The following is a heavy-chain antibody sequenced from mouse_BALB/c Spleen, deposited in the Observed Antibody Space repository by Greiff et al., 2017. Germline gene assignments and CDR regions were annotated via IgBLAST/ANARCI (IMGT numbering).Heavy chain of an antibody. Sequence: EGKLVESGGGLVKPGGSLKLSCAASGFTFSDYYMYWVRQTPEKRLEWVATISDGGSYTYYPDSVKGRFTISRDNAKNNLYLQMSSLKSEDTAMYYCARGGYDTWFAYWGQGTLVTVSA. V-gene: IGHV5-4*02. CDR1: GFTFSDYY. CDR2: ISDGGSYT. D-gene: IGHD2-2*01. J-gene: IGHJ3*01. CDR3: ARGGYDTWFAY.